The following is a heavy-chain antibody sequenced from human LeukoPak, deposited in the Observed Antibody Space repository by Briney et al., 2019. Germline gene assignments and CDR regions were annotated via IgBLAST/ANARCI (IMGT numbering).Heavy chain of an antibody. Sequence: SETLSLTCAVSGGSISSSNWWSWVRQPPGKGLEWIGEIYNSGSTKYNPSLKSRGAISVDKSKNQFSLKLSSVTAADTAVYYCARYYYGSGSYPGGYDYWGQGTLVTVSS. V-gene: IGHV4-4*02. D-gene: IGHD3-10*01. CDR3: ARYYYGSGSYPGGYDY. CDR1: GGSISSSNW. J-gene: IGHJ4*02. CDR2: IYNSGST.